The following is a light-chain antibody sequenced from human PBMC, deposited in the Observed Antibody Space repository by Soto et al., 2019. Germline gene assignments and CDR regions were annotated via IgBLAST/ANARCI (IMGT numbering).Light chain of an antibody. J-gene: IGLJ1*01. V-gene: IGLV2-14*01. CDR1: SSDIGAYDY. CDR3: SSHAGSSAFYV. CDR2: EVT. Sequence: QLVLTQPASVSGSPGQSITISCTGTSSDIGAYDYVSWYQQYPGRVPKLLIHEVTNRPSGVSDRFSGSKSGNTASLTISGLQTEDEADYYCSSHAGSSAFYVFGTGTKVTVL.